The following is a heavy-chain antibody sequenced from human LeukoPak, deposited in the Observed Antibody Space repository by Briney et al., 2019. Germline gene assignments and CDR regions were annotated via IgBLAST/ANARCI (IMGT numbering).Heavy chain of an antibody. D-gene: IGHD4-11*01. CDR3: ARVTSGNWHFDL. CDR2: ISPGSSYI. CDR1: RLTFSSYS. V-gene: IGHV3-21*01. J-gene: IGHJ2*01. Sequence: PGGSLRLSCAASRLTFSSYSMNWVRQAPGKGLEWVSSISPGSSYIYYADSVKGRFTISRDDAKNSLYLQMNSLRAEDTAVYYCARVTSGNWHFDLWGRGTLVTVSS.